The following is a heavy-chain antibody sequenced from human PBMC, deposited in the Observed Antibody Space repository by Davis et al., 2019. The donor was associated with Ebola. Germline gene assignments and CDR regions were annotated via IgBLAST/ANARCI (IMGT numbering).Heavy chain of an antibody. Sequence: GESLKISCAASGFTFSSYEMNWVRQAPGKGLEWVAVISYDGSNKYYADSVKGRFTISRDNSKNTLYLQMNSLRAEDTAVYYCVRGVVAATYSWFDPWGQGTLVTVSS. V-gene: IGHV3-30*03. D-gene: IGHD2-15*01. CDR3: VRGVVAATYSWFDP. J-gene: IGHJ5*02. CDR2: ISYDGSNK. CDR1: GFTFSSYE.